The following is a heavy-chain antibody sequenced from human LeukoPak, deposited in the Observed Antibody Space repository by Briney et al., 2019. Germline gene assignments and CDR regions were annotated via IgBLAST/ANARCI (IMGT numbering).Heavy chain of an antibody. V-gene: IGHV3-21*01. D-gene: IGHD2-2*01. CDR3: ARESYCSSTSCLSHAFDI. CDR1: GFTFSSYS. CDR2: ISSSSSYI. J-gene: IGHJ3*02. Sequence: GGSLRLSCAASGFTFSSYSMNWVRQAPGKGLEWVSSISSSSSYIYYADSVKGRFTISRDNAKNSLYLQMNSLRAEDTAVYYCARESYCSSTSCLSHAFDIWGQGTMVTVSS.